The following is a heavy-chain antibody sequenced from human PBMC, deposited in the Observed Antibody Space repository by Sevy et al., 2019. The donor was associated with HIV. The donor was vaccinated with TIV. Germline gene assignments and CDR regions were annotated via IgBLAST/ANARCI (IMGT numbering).Heavy chain of an antibody. CDR3: ARDLGYSYDRGVLDS. J-gene: IGHJ4*02. CDR1: GYTFTGYF. CDR2: INPTSGAT. D-gene: IGHD5-18*01. V-gene: IGHV1-2*06. Sequence: ASVKVSCKASGYTFTGYFLHWVRQAPGQGLEWMGRINPTSGATTSTQKFRGRVTMTRDTSITTAYMELSGLTSDDTAVYYCARDLGYSYDRGVLDSWGQGTPVTVSS.